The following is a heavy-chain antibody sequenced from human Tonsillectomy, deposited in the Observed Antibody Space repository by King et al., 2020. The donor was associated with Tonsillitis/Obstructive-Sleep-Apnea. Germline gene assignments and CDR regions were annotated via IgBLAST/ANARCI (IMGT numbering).Heavy chain of an antibody. J-gene: IGHJ4*02. CDR3: ARGQFCGGSFYTFDY. Sequence: QLQESGPGLVKPSETLSLTCTVSGGSISNYYWGWIRQPPGKGLECIGYIYYSGSTNYNPSLKSRVTISVDTSKNQFSLNLSSVTAADTAMYYCARGQFCGGSFYTFDYWGQGSLVTVSS. CDR1: GGSISNYY. CDR2: IYYSGST. D-gene: IGHD2-21*01. V-gene: IGHV4-59*01.